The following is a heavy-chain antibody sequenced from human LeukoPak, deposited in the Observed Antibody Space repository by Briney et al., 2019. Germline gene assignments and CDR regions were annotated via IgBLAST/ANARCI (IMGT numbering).Heavy chain of an antibody. CDR1: GGSISSYY. D-gene: IGHD3-22*01. V-gene: IGHV4-59*01. CDR3: ARDMGDSSGYNFDY. CDR2: IYYSGST. J-gene: IGHJ4*02. Sequence: SETLSLTCTVAGGSISSYYWSWIRQPPGKGLEWIVYIYYSGSTNYNTSLKSRVTISVDTSKNQFSLKLSSVTAADTAVYYCARDMGDSSGYNFDYWGQGTLVTVSS.